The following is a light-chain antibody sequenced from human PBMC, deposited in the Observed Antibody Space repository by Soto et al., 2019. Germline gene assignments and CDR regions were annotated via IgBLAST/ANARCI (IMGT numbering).Light chain of an antibody. V-gene: IGKV1-9*01. J-gene: IGKJ4*01. CDR2: AAS. Sequence: DIQLTQSPSFLSASVGDRVTITCRASQGISSYLAWYQQKPGKGPKLLIYAASTLHSGVPSRFSGSGFGTEFTLTISSFQPEDFATYFCHQVNSYPFTFGGGTKVDIK. CDR3: HQVNSYPFT. CDR1: QGISSY.